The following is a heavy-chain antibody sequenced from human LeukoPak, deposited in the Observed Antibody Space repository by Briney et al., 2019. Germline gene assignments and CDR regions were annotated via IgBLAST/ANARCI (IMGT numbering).Heavy chain of an antibody. J-gene: IGHJ4*02. Sequence: GGSLRLSCAASGFTFSSYGMHWVRQAPGKGLEWVAFIRSDGSNKYYADSVKGRFTISRDNSKNTLYLQMNSLRAEDTAVYYCAKAWNFGKFDYWGQGTLVTVSS. CDR1: GFTFSSYG. CDR2: IRSDGSNK. D-gene: IGHD1-7*01. CDR3: AKAWNFGKFDY. V-gene: IGHV3-30*02.